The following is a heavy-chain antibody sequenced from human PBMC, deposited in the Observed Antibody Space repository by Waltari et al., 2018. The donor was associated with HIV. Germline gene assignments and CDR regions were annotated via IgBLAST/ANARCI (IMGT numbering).Heavy chain of an antibody. CDR2: ISQGGKP. D-gene: IGHD3-10*01. J-gene: IGHJ4*02. CDR3: ARQTLINVFNY. V-gene: IGHV4-34*01. Sequence: QVQLQQWGAGPLRASETLSLTCAVPGGSLRGDFWPWIRQTPGGRLEWIGDISQGGKPNYNSSLDSRVTISGDTSKNQLFLNLTSVTAADTAMYYCARQTLINVFNYWGQGSLVTVSS. CDR1: GGSLRGDF.